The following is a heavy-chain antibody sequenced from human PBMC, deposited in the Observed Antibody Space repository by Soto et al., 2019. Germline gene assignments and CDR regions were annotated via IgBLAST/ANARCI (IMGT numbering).Heavy chain of an antibody. J-gene: IGHJ4*02. CDR2: ISDTGTT. CDR3: ARQHGVPTDYYFDY. V-gene: IGHV4-59*08. D-gene: IGHD3-16*01. CDR1: GGSISNYY. Sequence: SETLSLTCTVSGGSISNYYWSWIRQPPGERLQWIGYISDTGTTNYNPSLKSRLTISRDTSRNQFSLKLRTVTAADTALYYCARQHGVPTDYYFDYWGRGTLVTVSS.